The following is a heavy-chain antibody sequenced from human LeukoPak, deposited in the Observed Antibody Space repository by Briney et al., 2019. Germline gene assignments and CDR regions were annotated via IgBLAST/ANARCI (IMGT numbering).Heavy chain of an antibody. CDR2: IIPIFGTA. V-gene: IGHV1-69*05. D-gene: IGHD5-18*01. CDR3: ARVDGGYSYGFNY. Sequence: GSSVKVSCKASGGTFSSYAISWVRQAPGQGLEWMGRIIPIFGTANYAQKFRGRVTITTDESTSTAYMELSSLRSEDTAVYYCARVDGGYSYGFNYWGQGTLVTVSS. J-gene: IGHJ4*02. CDR1: GGTFSSYA.